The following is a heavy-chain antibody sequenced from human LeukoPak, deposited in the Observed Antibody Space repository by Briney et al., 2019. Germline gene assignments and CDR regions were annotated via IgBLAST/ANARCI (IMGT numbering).Heavy chain of an antibody. D-gene: IGHD5-24*01. CDR2: INPNSGGT. CDR1: GYTFTGYY. Sequence: ASVKVSCKASGYTFTGYYMHWVRQAPGQGLEWMGWINPNSGGTNYAQKFQGRVTMTRDTSISTAYMELGRLRSDDTAVYYCARDNGATITGNLDYWGQGTLVTVSS. CDR3: ARDNGATITGNLDY. V-gene: IGHV1-2*02. J-gene: IGHJ4*02.